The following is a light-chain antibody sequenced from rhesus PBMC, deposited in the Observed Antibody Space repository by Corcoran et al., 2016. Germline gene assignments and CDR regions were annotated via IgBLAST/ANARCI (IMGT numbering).Light chain of an antibody. CDR2: GAS. CDR1: QTLLYSSNNKNY. CDR3: QQYYSTPLT. J-gene: IGKJ1*01. V-gene: IGKV4-1*01. Sequence: DIVMTQSPDSLAVSLGERVTINCKSSQTLLYSSNNKNYLAWYQQKPGHAPKLLLYGASSRESGVPNRVSGTGPGTDFTLTSRCLQAEDVAVYYCQQYYSTPLTFGQGTKVEIK.